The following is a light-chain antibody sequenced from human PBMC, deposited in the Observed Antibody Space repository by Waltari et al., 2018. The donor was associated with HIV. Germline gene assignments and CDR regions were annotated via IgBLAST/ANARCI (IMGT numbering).Light chain of an antibody. Sequence: QSALTQPRPVSGPPGQSVTISCPGTSSAVGCSNYVSWYQQHPGKAPKLMIYDVSKRPSGVPDRFSGSKSGNTASLTISGLQAEDEADYYCCSYAGSYTFYVVFGGGTKLTVL. CDR2: DVS. V-gene: IGLV2-11*01. CDR3: CSYAGSYTFYVV. J-gene: IGLJ2*01. CDR1: SSAVGCSNY.